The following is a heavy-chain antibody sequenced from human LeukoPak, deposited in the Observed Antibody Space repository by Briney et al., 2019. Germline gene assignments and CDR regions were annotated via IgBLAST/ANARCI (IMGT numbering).Heavy chain of an antibody. J-gene: IGHJ6*02. CDR3: ARGSYDSSGYHYYGMDV. D-gene: IGHD3-22*01. CDR2: IYTSGST. CDR1: GGSISSYY. Sequence: SETLSLTCTVSGGSISSYYWSRIRQPAGKGLEWIGRIYTSGSTNYNPSLKSRVTMSVDTSKNQFSLKLSSVTAADTAVYYCARGSYDSSGYHYYGMDVWGQGTTVTVSS. V-gene: IGHV4-4*07.